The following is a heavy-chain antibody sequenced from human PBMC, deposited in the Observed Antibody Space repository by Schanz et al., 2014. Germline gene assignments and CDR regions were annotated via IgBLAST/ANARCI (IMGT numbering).Heavy chain of an antibody. J-gene: IGHJ6*02. Sequence: DLVESGGGLIQRGESLRLSCSASGFSFSSYSMNWVRQAPGKGLEWVSGISGGGGTRNYADSVKGRFTISRDNSKNTLYLQMNSLRAEDTAVYYCARDFDDRRGYGSGYCLGDCMDVWGQGTTXTVSS. V-gene: IGHV3-48*01. CDR1: GFSFSSYS. D-gene: IGHD3-10*01. CDR2: ISGGGGTR. CDR3: ARDFDDRRGYGSGYCLGDCMDV.